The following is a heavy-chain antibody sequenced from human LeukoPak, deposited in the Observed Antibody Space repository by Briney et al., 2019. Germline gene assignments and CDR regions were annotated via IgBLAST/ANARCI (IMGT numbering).Heavy chain of an antibody. CDR3: AEDARGYYGSGSSLFDY. J-gene: IGHJ4*02. Sequence: GRSLRLSCAASGFTFHDYAMHWVRHAPGKGREWVSGITWIGDIIGYAYSVKGRFTISRDTAKNSLYLHMHSLRAEDMALYYCAEDARGYYGSGSSLFDYWGQGTLVTVSS. CDR1: GFTFHDYA. D-gene: IGHD3-10*01. CDR2: ITWIGDII. V-gene: IGHV3-9*03.